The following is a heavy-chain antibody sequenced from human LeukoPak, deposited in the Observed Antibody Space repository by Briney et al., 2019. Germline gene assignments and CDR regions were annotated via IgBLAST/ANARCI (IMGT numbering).Heavy chain of an antibody. D-gene: IGHD3-3*01. V-gene: IGHV4-61*02. CDR2: IYTSGST. CDR1: GGSISSGSYY. J-gene: IGHJ6*03. Sequence: PSETLTLTCTVSGGSISSGSYYWSWIRQPAGQGLEWIGRIYTSGSTNYNPSLKSRVTISVDTSKNQFSLKLSSVTAADTAVYYCARGGDYDFWSGYHYYYYYMDVWGKGTTVTVSS. CDR3: ARGGDYDFWSGYHYYYYYMDV.